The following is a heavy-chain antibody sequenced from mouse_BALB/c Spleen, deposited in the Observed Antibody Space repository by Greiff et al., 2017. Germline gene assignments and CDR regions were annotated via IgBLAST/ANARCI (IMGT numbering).Heavy chain of an antibody. V-gene: IGHV1-87*01. CDR2: IYPGDGDT. CDR3: ARSTAITTASFDY. CDR1: GYTFTSYW. Sequence: VKLVESGAELARPGASVKLSCKASGYTFTSYWMQWVKQRPGQGLEWIGAIYPGDGDTRYTQKFKGKATLTADKSSSTAYMQLSSLASEDSAVYYCARSTAITTASFDYWGQGTTLTVSS. D-gene: IGHD1-2*01. J-gene: IGHJ2*01.